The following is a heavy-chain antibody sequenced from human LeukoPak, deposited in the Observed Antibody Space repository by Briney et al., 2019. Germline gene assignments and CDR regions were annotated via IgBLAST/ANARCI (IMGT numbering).Heavy chain of an antibody. D-gene: IGHD4-17*01. CDR1: GFTFSNAW. CDR3: TTANYGDVVH. Sequence: PGGSLTLSCAASGFTFSNAWMSWVRHAPGNGLEWVGRIKSKTDGGTTDYAAPVKGRFTISRDDSKNTLYLQMNSLKTEDTAVYYCTTANYGDVVHWGQGTLVTVSS. J-gene: IGHJ4*02. CDR2: IKSKTDGGTT. V-gene: IGHV3-15*01.